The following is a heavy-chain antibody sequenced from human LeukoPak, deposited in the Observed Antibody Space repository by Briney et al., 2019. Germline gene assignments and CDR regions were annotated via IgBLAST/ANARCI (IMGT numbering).Heavy chain of an antibody. J-gene: IGHJ3*02. V-gene: IGHV4-39*01. CDR3: ARTNAFDI. CDR2: IYYSGSS. CDR1: GGSISSSSYS. Sequence: PSETLSLTCTVSGGSISSSSYSWVWIRQPPGKGLEWIGSIYYSGSSYYNPSLKSRVTISVDTSKNQFSLKLSSVTAADTAVYYCARTNAFDIWGQGTMVTVSS.